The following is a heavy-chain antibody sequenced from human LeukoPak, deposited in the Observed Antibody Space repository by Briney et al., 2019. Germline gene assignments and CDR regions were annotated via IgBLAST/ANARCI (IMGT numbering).Heavy chain of an antibody. CDR3: ARHRLPRVYYDSSGYYHDAFDI. CDR2: ISGYNGHT. CDR1: GYTFTTYG. Sequence: GASVKVSCKASGYTFTTYGINWVRQAPGQGLEWMGWISGYNGHTNYAQKLQGRVTMTTDTSTSTAYMELRSLRSDDTAVYYCARHRLPRVYYDSSGYYHDAFDIWGRGTMVTVSS. J-gene: IGHJ3*02. V-gene: IGHV1-18*01. D-gene: IGHD3-22*01.